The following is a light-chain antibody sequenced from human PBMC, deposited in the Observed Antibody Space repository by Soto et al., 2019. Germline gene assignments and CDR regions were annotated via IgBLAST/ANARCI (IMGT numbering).Light chain of an antibody. CDR2: GAS. CDR1: QSVSCDY. J-gene: IGKJ5*01. V-gene: IGKV3-20*01. CDR3: QQYGGSPFT. Sequence: ENGLTQAPCTLSLSPGERATLACRASQSVSCDYLAWSQQIPGQAPRLLIFGASSRATGIPDRFSGSGSGTAFTLTISRLEPEDFAVYYCQQYGGSPFTFGQGTRLEIK.